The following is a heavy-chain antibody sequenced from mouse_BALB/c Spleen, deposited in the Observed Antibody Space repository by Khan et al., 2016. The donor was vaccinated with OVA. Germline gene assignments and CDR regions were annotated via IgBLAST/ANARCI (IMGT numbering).Heavy chain of an antibody. CDR2: IDPENGHT. V-gene: IGHV14-1*02. J-gene: IGHJ2*01. D-gene: IGHD6-1*01. Sequence: VQLQQSGSEVVRPGALVKLSCKASGFNIKDYYIHWVKQRPEQGLEWIGWIDPENGHTVYDPKFQAKATITAETSSNTAYLPLSSLTSEDTAVYYCPRSSLLYFDFWDQGTTLTVSS. CDR1: GFNIKDYY. CDR3: PRSSLLYFDF.